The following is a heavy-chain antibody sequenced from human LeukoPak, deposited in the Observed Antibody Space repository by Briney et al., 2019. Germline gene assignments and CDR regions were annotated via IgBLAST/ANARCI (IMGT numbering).Heavy chain of an antibody. V-gene: IGHV4-39*01. CDR2: IYYSGST. J-gene: IGHJ3*02. CDR3: ARHTYKYSSSWPPALEI. D-gene: IGHD6-13*01. Sequence: SETLSLTCTVSGGSSSSSSYYWGWIRQPPGKGLEWIGSIYYSGSTYYNPSLKSRVTISVDTSKNQFSLKLSSVTAADTAVYYCARHTYKYSSSWPPALEIWGQGTMVTVSS. CDR1: GGSSSSSSYY.